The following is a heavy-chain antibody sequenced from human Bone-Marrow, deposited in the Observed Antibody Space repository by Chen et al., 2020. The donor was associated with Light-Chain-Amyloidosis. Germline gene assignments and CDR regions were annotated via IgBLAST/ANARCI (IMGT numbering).Heavy chain of an antibody. Sequence: EVQLEQSGPEVKKPGESLKISCKGSGYTFPNYWIGWVRQMPGKGLEWMGVIYPDDSDARYSPSFERQVTISAEKSITTAYLQWRSLKASDTAMYYCARRRDGYNFDYWGQGTLVTVSS. D-gene: IGHD5-12*01. J-gene: IGHJ4*02. CDR3: ARRRDGYNFDY. V-gene: IGHV5-51*01. CDR2: IYPDDSDA. CDR1: GYTFPNYW.